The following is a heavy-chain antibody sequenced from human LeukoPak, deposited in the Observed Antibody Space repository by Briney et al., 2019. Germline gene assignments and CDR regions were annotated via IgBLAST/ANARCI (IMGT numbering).Heavy chain of an antibody. CDR3: ARAQHYSSGWYFDY. J-gene: IGHJ4*02. V-gene: IGHV3-74*01. CDR2: MNSDGSSR. D-gene: IGHD6-25*01. Sequence: GGSLRLSCAASGFTFRSHWMHWVRQAPGKGLVWVSRMNSDGSSRSYADSVKGRFTISRDNAKNTLYLQMNSLRAEDTAVYYCARAQHYSSGWYFDYWGQGTLVTVSS. CDR1: GFTFRSHW.